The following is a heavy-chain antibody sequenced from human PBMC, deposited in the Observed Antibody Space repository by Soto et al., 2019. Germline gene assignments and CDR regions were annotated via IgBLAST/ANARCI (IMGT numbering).Heavy chain of an antibody. CDR3: ARDKQERLFYYYYGLDV. V-gene: IGHV1-58*01. J-gene: IGHJ6*02. D-gene: IGHD1-1*01. Sequence: QMQLVQSGPEVKKPGTSVKVSCKASTFTFTSSAVQWVRQARGQRLEWIGWIVVGSGNTKYAQNFQERVTITRDMSSGTAYLELSSLRSEDTAVYYCARDKQERLFYYYYGLDVWGQGTTVTVSS. CDR1: TFTFTSSA. CDR2: IVVGSGNT.